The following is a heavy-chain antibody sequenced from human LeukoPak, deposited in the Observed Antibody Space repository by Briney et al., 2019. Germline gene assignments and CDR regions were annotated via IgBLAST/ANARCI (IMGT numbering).Heavy chain of an antibody. CDR2: MKPNSDNT. V-gene: IGHV1-8*01. CDR1: GYTFTSYD. D-gene: IGHD3-16*02. CDR3: ARLYYDYVWGSYRYPLYGMDV. Sequence: ASVKVSCKASGYTFTSYDINWVRQATGQGLEWMGWMKPNSDNTGYAQKFQGRVTMTRNTSISTAYMELSSLRSEDTAVYYCARLYYDYVWGSYRYPLYGMDVWGQGTTVTVSS. J-gene: IGHJ6*02.